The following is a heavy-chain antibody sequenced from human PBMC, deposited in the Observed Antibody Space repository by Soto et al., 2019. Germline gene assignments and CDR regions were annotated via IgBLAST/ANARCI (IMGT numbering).Heavy chain of an antibody. D-gene: IGHD3-10*01. V-gene: IGHV1-46*01. Sequence: ASVKVSCKASGYTFTSYYMHWVRQAPGQGLEWMGIINPSGGSTSYAQKFQGRVTMTRDTSTSTVYMELSSLRSEDTAVYYCARDADVLLWFGELLHQALDVWGQGTTVTVSS. CDR1: GYTFTSYY. CDR3: ARDADVLLWFGELLHQALDV. CDR2: INPSGGST. J-gene: IGHJ6*02.